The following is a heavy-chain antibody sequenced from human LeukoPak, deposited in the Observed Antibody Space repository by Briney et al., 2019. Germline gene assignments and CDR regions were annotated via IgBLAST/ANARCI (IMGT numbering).Heavy chain of an antibody. J-gene: IGHJ4*02. CDR2: IKQDGSEK. CDR1: GFTFSSYW. V-gene: IGHV3-7*01. D-gene: IGHD4-17*01. Sequence: GGSLRLSCAASGFTFSSYWMSWVRQAPGKGVEWVANIKQDGSEKYYVDSVKGRFTISRDNAKNSLYLQMNSLRAEDTAVYYCARDYSTVTTFFDYWGQGTLVTVSS. CDR3: ARDYSTVTTFFDY.